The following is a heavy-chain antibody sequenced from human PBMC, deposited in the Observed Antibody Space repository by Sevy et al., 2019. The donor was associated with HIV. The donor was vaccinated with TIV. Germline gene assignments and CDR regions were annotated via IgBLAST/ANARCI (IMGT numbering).Heavy chain of an antibody. V-gene: IGHV4-59*01. D-gene: IGHD5-12*01. CDR1: SGSISSYY. CDR3: TGAPPVRSGDDSLNWFDP. J-gene: IGHJ5*02. Sequence: SETLSLTCTVSSGSISSYYWSWIRQPPGKGLEYIGYIHSSGTTNYNPSLKSRVTISVDTSKNQFSLNLSSVTAADTAVYYCTGAPPVRSGDDSLNWFDPWGQGTLVTASS. CDR2: IHSSGTT.